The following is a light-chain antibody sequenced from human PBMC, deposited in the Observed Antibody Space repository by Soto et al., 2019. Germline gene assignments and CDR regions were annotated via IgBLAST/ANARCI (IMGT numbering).Light chain of an antibody. CDR1: QGIGST. J-gene: IGKJ4*01. V-gene: IGKV3-15*01. CDR2: DAS. Sequence: IVMTQSPATLSVSPGERATLSCRASQGIGSTLAWYQQKPGQTPRLLIYDASTRATGIPARFSGIGSGTEFTLIISSLQSEDFGVYYCQHYKTWPLSVGGGTKVDIK. CDR3: QHYKTWPLS.